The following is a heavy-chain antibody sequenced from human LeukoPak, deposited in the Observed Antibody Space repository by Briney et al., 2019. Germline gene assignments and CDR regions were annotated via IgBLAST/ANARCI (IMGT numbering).Heavy chain of an antibody. Sequence: GGSLRLSCAASGFTFSSYGMHWVRQAPGKGLEWVAVISYDGSNKYYADSVKGRFTISRDNSKNTLYLQMNSLRAEDTAVYYCARDSVEYYYGSGSSDYWGQGTLVTVSS. V-gene: IGHV3-30*03. D-gene: IGHD3-10*01. CDR1: GFTFSSYG. CDR2: ISYDGSNK. CDR3: ARDSVEYYYGSGSSDY. J-gene: IGHJ4*02.